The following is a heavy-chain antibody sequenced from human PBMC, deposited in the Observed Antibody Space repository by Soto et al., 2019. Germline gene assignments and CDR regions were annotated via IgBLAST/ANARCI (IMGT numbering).Heavy chain of an antibody. Sequence: QVQLVQSGAEVKKSGCSVKVSCKASGGTFSSYAISWVRQAPGQGLEWMGGIIPIFGTANYAQKFQGRVTITADESTSTAYMEVSSLRSEDTAVDYCARDSPIAAAGTFDPWGQGPLVTVSS. V-gene: IGHV1-69*01. D-gene: IGHD6-13*01. CDR1: GGTFSSYA. CDR3: ARDSPIAAAGTFDP. CDR2: IIPIFGTA. J-gene: IGHJ5*02.